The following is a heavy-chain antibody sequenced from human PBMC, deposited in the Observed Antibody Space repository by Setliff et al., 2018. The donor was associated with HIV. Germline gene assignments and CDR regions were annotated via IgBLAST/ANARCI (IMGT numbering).Heavy chain of an antibody. D-gene: IGHD4-17*01. CDR3: GRLETGPATSAYGPFNS. J-gene: IGHJ4*02. Sequence: SETLSLTCSVSGGSITTTDYYWTWIRQSPGKGLEWIGYVYHSGGTNYNPSLKSRLTISTDASKNQFSLKLSSVTTADTAVYYCGRLETGPATSAYGPFNSWGQGKMVTVSS. CDR2: VYHSGGT. CDR1: GGSITTTDYY. V-gene: IGHV4-61*08.